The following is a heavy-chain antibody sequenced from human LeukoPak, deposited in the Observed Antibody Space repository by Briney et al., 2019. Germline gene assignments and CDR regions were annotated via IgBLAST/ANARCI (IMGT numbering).Heavy chain of an antibody. CDR3: ARSRSGMDV. J-gene: IGHJ6*02. V-gene: IGHV1-2*06. CDR2: INPNSGGT. Sequence: ASVTVSCTASGYTFTGYYMHWVRQAPGQGLEWMGRINPNSGGTNYAQKFQGRVTMTRDTSISTAHMELSRLRSDDTAVYYCARSRSGMDVWGQGTTVTVSS. CDR1: GYTFTGYY.